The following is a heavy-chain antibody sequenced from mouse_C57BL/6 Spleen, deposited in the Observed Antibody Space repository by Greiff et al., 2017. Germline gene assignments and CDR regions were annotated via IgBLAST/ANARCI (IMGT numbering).Heavy chain of an antibody. J-gene: IGHJ1*03. CDR3: ARRGLRRRVYFEV. CDR1: GYTFTDYN. CDR2: INPNNGGT. D-gene: IGHD2-2*01. Sequence: VQLKESGPELVKPGASVKIPCKASGYTFTDYNMDWVKQSHGKSLEWIGDINPNNGGTIYNQKFKGKATLTVDKSSSTAYMELRSLTSEDTAVYYCARRGLRRRVYFEVWGTGTTVTVSS. V-gene: IGHV1-18*01.